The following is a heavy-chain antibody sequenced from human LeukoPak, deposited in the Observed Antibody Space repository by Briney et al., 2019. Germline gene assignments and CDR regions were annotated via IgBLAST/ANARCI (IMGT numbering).Heavy chain of an antibody. CDR1: GYTFTSYD. J-gene: IGHJ4*02. CDR3: AVGGLYYYDSSGYYPFDY. D-gene: IGHD3-22*01. Sequence: GASVKVSCKASGYTFTSYDINWVRQATGQGLEWMGWVNPNSGNTGYAQKFQGRVTMTRNTSISTAYMELSSLRSEDTAVYYCAVGGLYYYDSSGYYPFDYWGQGTLVTVSS. CDR2: VNPNSGNT. V-gene: IGHV1-8*01.